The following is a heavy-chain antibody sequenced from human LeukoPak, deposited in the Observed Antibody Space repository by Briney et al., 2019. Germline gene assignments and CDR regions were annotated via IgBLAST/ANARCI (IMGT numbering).Heavy chain of an antibody. CDR3: ARAWWYANWYFDV. V-gene: IGHV4-59*08. J-gene: IGHJ2*01. Sequence: SETLSLTCSVAGGSINNYYWAWIRQPPGKGLEYMGYIFDSGSTDYNPSLKSRVTISLDTPKQQFYLKLSSVPAADTAIYYCARAWWYANWYFDVWGRGILVTVSS. CDR2: IFDSGST. D-gene: IGHD2-15*01. CDR1: GGSINNYY.